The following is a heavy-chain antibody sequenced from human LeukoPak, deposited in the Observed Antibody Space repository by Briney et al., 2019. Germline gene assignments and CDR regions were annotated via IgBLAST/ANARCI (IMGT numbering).Heavy chain of an antibody. V-gene: IGHV3-23*01. CDR1: GFTFSSYA. D-gene: IGHD4-17*01. Sequence: NPGGSLRLACAASGFTFSSYAISWVRQAPGKVLEWVSAISGSGGSTYYADSVKGRFTISRDNSKNTLYLQMNSLRAEDTAVYYCAKDRGILTVTTSDYWGQGTLVTVSS. CDR3: AKDRGILTVTTSDY. J-gene: IGHJ4*02. CDR2: ISGSGGST.